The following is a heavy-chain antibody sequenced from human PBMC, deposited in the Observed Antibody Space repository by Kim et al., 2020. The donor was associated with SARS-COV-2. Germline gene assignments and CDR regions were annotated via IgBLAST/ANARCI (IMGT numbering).Heavy chain of an antibody. CDR1: GFIFSDYS. V-gene: IGHV3-48*02. Sequence: GGSLRLSCAASGFIFSDYSMNWVRQAPGKGLEWISSISVSSRTTYYADSVKGRFTISRDNAKNSLYLQMNSLRDDDTAVYYCARDGRGLGVVITQYYFDFWGQGTMVTVSS. J-gene: IGHJ4*02. CDR3: ARDGRGLGVVITQYYFDF. CDR2: ISVSSRTT. D-gene: IGHD3-22*01.